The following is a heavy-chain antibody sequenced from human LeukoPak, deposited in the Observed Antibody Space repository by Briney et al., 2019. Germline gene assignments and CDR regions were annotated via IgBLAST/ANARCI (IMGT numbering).Heavy chain of an antibody. D-gene: IGHD6-19*01. Sequence: SETLSLTCGVYGGSFSGYFWSWIRQPPGKGLEWIGEINHSGSTNYNPSLKSRVTISVDTSKSQFSLKLSSVTAADTAVYYCARSYLAVAGSFFDYRGQGTLVTVSS. J-gene: IGHJ4*02. CDR2: INHSGST. CDR1: GGSFSGYF. V-gene: IGHV4-34*01. CDR3: ARSYLAVAGSFFDY.